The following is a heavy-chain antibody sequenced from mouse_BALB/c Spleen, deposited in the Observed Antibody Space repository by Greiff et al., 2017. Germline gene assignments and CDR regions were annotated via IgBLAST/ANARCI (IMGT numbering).Heavy chain of an antibody. CDR1: GFSLTSYG. V-gene: IGHV2-9*02. CDR2: IWAGGST. D-gene: IGHD2-14*01. Sequence: VQLVESGPGLVAPSQSLSITCTVSGFSLTSYGVHWVRQPPGKGLEWLGVIWAGGSTNYNSALMSRLSISKDNSKSQVFLKMNSLQTDDTAMYYCARDRYDGFAYWGQGTLVTVSA. CDR3: ARDRYDGFAY. J-gene: IGHJ3*01.